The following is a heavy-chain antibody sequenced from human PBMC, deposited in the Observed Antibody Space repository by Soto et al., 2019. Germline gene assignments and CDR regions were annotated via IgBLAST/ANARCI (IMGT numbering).Heavy chain of an antibody. Sequence: SVSNAWMYWVRQAPGKGLEWVGRIKSKTDGGTTDYAAPVKGRFTISRDDSKNTLYLQMNSLKTEDTAVYYCTTDHDLNYAFDIWGQGTMVTVSS. CDR3: TTDHDLNYAFDI. V-gene: IGHV3-15*07. CDR2: IKSKTDGGTT. J-gene: IGHJ3*02. D-gene: IGHD1-1*01. CDR1: SVSNAW.